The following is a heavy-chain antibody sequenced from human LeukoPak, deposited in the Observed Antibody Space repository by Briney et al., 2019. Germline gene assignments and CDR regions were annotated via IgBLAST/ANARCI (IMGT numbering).Heavy chain of an antibody. CDR3: AGDQLALNALNI. CDR1: GGSMSSHY. Sequence: PSETLSLTCTVSGGSMSSHYWSWIRQPPGKGLEWLGYISYIGSTNYSPSLKSRVTISVDMDKIQFSLRLSSVTAEDTAVYFCAGDQLALNALNIWGQGTMVSVSS. J-gene: IGHJ3*02. CDR2: ISYIGST. V-gene: IGHV4-59*11. D-gene: IGHD1-1*01.